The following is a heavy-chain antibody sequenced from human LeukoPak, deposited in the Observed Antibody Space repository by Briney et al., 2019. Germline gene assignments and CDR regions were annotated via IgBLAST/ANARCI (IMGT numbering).Heavy chain of an antibody. CDR3: VRDGGVPFDP. Sequence: ASVKVSCKASGYTFTRYDINWVRQATGQGLEWMGWMNPNSGNTVYAQKFQGRVTMTRNTSINTAYMELRSLRSDDTAVYYCVRDGGVPFDPWGQGTLVTVSS. CDR2: MNPNSGNT. CDR1: GYTFTRYD. J-gene: IGHJ5*02. V-gene: IGHV1-8*01. D-gene: IGHD3-16*01.